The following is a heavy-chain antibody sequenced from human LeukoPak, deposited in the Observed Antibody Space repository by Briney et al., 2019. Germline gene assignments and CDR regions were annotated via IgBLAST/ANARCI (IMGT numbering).Heavy chain of an antibody. V-gene: IGHV3-48*01. J-gene: IGHJ4*02. CDR2: ISSSSSTI. Sequence: LPGGSLRLSCAASGFTFSSYSMNWVRQAPGKGLEWVSYISSSSSTIYYADSVKGRFTISRDNAKNSLYLQMNSLRAEDTAVYNCARVQRFLEWLTLDYWGQGTLVTVSS. CDR3: ARVQRFLEWLTLDY. D-gene: IGHD3-3*01. CDR1: GFTFSSYS.